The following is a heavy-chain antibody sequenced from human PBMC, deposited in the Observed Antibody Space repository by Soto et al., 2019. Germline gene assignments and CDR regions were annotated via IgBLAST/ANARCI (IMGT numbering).Heavy chain of an antibody. CDR2: INAGNGNT. V-gene: IGHV1-3*01. CDR3: GRQHAPLDPPSSFDT. J-gene: IGHJ5*02. Sequence: GASVKVSCKTSGYTFTTYAIHWVRQAPGQRLEWMGWINAGNGNTKYSQRFQDRVAITRDTSASTVHMELSSLTSEDTAVYYCGRQHAPLDPPSSFDTGGQGTLVTVPS. CDR1: GYTFTTYA. D-gene: IGHD2-2*01.